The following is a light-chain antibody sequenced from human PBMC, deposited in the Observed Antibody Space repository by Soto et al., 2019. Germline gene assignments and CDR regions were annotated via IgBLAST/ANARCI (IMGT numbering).Light chain of an antibody. CDR3: QQYNSYWT. CDR2: GAS. J-gene: IGKJ1*01. Sequence: IMLTQSPGTLSLSPGERATLSCRASQSVSSSYLAWYQQKSGQAPRLLIFGASNRATGIPDRFSGSGSGTDFTLTISSLQPDDLATYYCQQYNSYWTLGQGTKVDI. CDR1: QSVSSSY. V-gene: IGKV3-20*01.